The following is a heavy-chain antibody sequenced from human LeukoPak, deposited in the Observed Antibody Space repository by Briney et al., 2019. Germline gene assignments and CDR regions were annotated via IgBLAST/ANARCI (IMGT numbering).Heavy chain of an antibody. CDR1: GGTFSSYA. CDR3: ASGGYSGYDLYYYYGMDV. CDR2: IIPIFGTA. D-gene: IGHD5-12*01. Sequence: SVKVSCKASGGTFSSYAISWVRRAPGQGLEWMGGIIPIFGTANYAQKFQGRVTITADESTSTAYMELSGLRSEDTAVYYCASGGYSGYDLYYYYGMDVWGQGTTVTVSS. V-gene: IGHV1-69*13. J-gene: IGHJ6*02.